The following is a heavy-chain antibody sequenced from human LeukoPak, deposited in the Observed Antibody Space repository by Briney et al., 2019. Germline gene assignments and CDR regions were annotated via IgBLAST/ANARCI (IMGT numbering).Heavy chain of an antibody. CDR3: SRENGAFSPFGY. J-gene: IGHJ4*02. CDR2: VSLSGLT. D-gene: IGHD2-8*01. CDR1: GGSITSTNW. Sequence: SETLSLTCGVSGGSITSTNWWRWVRQPPGQGLEWIGEVSLSGLTNYNSNLNSRVIMSLDTSKNHLSLNLTSVTAADTAVYFCSRENGAFSPFGYWGQRTLVSVPS. V-gene: IGHV4-4*02.